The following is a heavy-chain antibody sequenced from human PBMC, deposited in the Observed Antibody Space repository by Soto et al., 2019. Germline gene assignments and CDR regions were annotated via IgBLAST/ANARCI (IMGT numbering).Heavy chain of an antibody. J-gene: IGHJ4*02. CDR2: ISSSSSYT. Sequence: QVQLVESGGGLVKPGGSLRLSCAASGFTFNDYYMSWIRQAPGKGLEWVSYISSSSSYTNYADSVKGRFTISRDNAKNSLYLQMNSLRAEDTAVYYCARGPSPGSSWAFDFWDQGTLVTVSS. V-gene: IGHV3-11*05. D-gene: IGHD6-13*01. CDR1: GFTFNDYY. CDR3: ARGPSPGSSWAFDF.